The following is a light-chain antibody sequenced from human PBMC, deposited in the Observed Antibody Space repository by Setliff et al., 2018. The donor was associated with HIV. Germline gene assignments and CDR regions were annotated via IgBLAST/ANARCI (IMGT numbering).Light chain of an antibody. CDR2: EVR. CDR3: SSYTGSTLYV. CDR1: SSDVGGYNY. Sequence: QSVLTQPASVSGSPGQSITISCTGTSSDVGGYNYVSWYQQYPGKAPKLMISEVRNRASGVSSRFSGPKSGNTASLTISGLQTEDEGDYYCSSYTGSTLYVFGTGTKVTVL. J-gene: IGLJ1*01. V-gene: IGLV2-14*01.